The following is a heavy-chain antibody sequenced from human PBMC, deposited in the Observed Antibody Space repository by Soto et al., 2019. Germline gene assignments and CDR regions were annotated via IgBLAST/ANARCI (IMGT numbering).Heavy chain of an antibody. V-gene: IGHV4-61*01. CDR1: GGSISLERFY. CDR2: VSHTGAT. J-gene: IGHJ4*02. Sequence: QVQLQESGPGLVKPSETLSLTCTVSGGSISLERFYWTWIRQPPGKGLEWIGYVSHTGATNYNPSLQSRVGISVDTSRNQFSLKLRSLTAADTAVYFCALEFSSAHIGYYDSWGQGTLVSVSA. CDR3: ALEFSSAHIGYYDS.